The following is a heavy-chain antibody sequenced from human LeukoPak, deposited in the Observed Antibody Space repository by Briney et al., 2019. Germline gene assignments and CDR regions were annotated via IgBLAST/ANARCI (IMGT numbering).Heavy chain of an antibody. CDR3: ARENSYYDSSGYYYGSGYFDY. J-gene: IGHJ4*02. V-gene: IGHV4-59*01. D-gene: IGHD3-22*01. CDR2: IYYSGST. CDR1: GGSISSYY. Sequence: SETLSLTCTVSGGSISSYYWSWIRQPPGKGLEWIGYIYYSGSTNYNPALKNRVTTTVDKSKNQLHLKQSSVTAADTPVYYCARENSYYDSSGYYYGSGYFDYWGQGTLVTVSS.